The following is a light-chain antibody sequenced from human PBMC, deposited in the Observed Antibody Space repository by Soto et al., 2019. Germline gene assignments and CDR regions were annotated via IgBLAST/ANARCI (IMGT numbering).Light chain of an antibody. V-gene: IGKV2-30*01. CDR2: YVS. CDR1: QSLAYIDGNTY. CDR3: MQSTHWPPYT. Sequence: EVVMTQSPLSLPVTLGQPASISCRSSQSLAYIDGNTYLTWFHQRPGQSPRRLIYYVSNRDSGVPDRFSGSGSGTDFTLKLSRVEAEDACIYYCMQSTHWPPYTLGQGTKLEIK. J-gene: IGKJ2*01.